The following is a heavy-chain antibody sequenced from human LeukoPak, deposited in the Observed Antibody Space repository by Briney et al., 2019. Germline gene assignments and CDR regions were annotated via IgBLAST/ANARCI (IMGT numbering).Heavy chain of an antibody. Sequence: GGSLRLSCAASGFTFSNYWMSWARQAPGKGLEWVANIKEDGSKKYYVDSVKGRFTISRDNAKKSLYLQMNSLRVEDTAVYYCARDRWGYSYGGDWGQGTLVTVSS. CDR1: GFTFSNYW. V-gene: IGHV3-7*01. J-gene: IGHJ4*02. CDR2: IKEDGSKK. CDR3: ARDRWGYSYGGD. D-gene: IGHD5-18*01.